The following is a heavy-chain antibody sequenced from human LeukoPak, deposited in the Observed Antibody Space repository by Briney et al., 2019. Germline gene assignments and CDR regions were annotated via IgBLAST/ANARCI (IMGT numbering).Heavy chain of an antibody. D-gene: IGHD1-26*01. CDR2: ISSSSYI. CDR1: GFTFSSYS. CDR3: ARDLIPYSGSYSMPVDY. J-gene: IGHJ4*02. Sequence: PGGSLRLSCAAPGFTFSSYSMNWVRQAPGKGLEWVSSISSSSYIYYADSVKGRFTISRDNAKNSLYLQMNSLRAEDTAVYYCARDLIPYSGSYSMPVDYWGQGTLVTVSS. V-gene: IGHV3-21*01.